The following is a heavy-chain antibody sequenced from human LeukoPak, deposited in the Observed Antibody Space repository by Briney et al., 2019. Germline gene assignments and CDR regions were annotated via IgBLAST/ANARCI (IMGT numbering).Heavy chain of an antibody. CDR3: ARDRGGGSWNLDHYFYALDV. V-gene: IGHV3-33*01. J-gene: IGHJ6*02. CDR2: IWYDGSYK. D-gene: IGHD1-7*01. CDR1: GLTFSNYG. Sequence: GGSLRLSCAASGLTFSNYGMHWVRLAPGKGLEWVSVIWYDGSYKSYADSVKGRFTISRDNSKNTLYLQMNSLRAEDTALYYCARDRGGGSWNLDHYFYALDVWGQGTTVTVSS.